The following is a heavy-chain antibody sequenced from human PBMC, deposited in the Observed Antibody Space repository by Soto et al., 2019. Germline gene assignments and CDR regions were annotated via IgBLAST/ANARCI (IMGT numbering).Heavy chain of an antibody. V-gene: IGHV1-69*01. CDR1: GGTFSSYA. J-gene: IGHJ2*01. D-gene: IGHD2-15*01. Sequence: QVQLVQSGAEVKKPGSSVKVSCKASGGTFSSYAISWVRQAPGQGLEWMGGIIPIFGTANYAQKFQGRVTITADESTSTAYMELSSLRSEDTAVYYCARDLEVVAATLDNWYFDLWGRDTLVTVSS. CDR2: IIPIFGTA. CDR3: ARDLEVVAATLDNWYFDL.